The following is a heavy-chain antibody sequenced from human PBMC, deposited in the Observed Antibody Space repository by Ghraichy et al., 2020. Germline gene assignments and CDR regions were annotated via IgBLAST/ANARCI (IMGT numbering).Heavy chain of an antibody. CDR3: ARVRGYCTGGVCPYYFDY. D-gene: IGHD2-8*02. Sequence: LSLTCAASGFTFDDYGMSWVRQAPGKGLEWVSGINWNGGSTGYADSVKGRFTISRDNAKNSLYLQMNSLRAEDTALYHCARVRGYCTGGVCPYYFDYWGQGTLVTVSS. CDR2: INWNGGST. J-gene: IGHJ4*02. V-gene: IGHV3-20*01. CDR1: GFTFDDYG.